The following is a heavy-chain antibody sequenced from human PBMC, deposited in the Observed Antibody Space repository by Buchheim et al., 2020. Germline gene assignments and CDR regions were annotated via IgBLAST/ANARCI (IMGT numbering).Heavy chain of an antibody. CDR2: IKQDGSEK. Sequence: EVQLVESGGGLVQPGGSLRLSCAASGFTFSSYWMSWVRQAPGKGLEWVANIKQDGSEKYYVDSVKGRFTISRDNAKNSLYLRMNSLRAEDKAVDDCASDVVVVVAATRGFDYGMDVWGQGTT. J-gene: IGHJ6*02. V-gene: IGHV3-7*01. CDR1: GFTFSSYW. D-gene: IGHD2-15*01. CDR3: ASDVVVVVAATRGFDYGMDV.